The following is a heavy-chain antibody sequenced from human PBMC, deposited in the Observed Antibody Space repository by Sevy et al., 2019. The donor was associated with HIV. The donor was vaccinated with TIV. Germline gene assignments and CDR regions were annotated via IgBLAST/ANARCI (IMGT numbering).Heavy chain of an antibody. J-gene: IGHJ3*02. V-gene: IGHV3-30-3*01. Sequence: GGSLRLSCAASGFTFSSYAMHWVRQAPGKGLEWVAVISYDGSNKYYADSVKGRFTISRDNSKNTLYLQMNSLRAEETAVYYCARDLYKRPPGGFDIWGQGTMVTVSS. CDR2: ISYDGSNK. CDR3: ARDLYKRPPGGFDI. CDR1: GFTFSSYA. D-gene: IGHD1-1*01.